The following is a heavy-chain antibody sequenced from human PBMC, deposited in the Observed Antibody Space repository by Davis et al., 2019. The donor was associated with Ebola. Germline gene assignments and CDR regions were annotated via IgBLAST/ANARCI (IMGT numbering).Heavy chain of an antibody. J-gene: IGHJ3*02. D-gene: IGHD1-26*01. V-gene: IGHV4-31*11. CDR2: IYYSGST. Sequence: PSETLSLTCAVYGGSFSVSGYYWSWIRQHPGKGLEWIGYIYYSGSTYYNPSLKSRVTISVDTSKNQFSLKLSSVTAADTAVYYCARDRGSSAAFDIWGQGTMVTVSS. CDR3: ARDRGSSAAFDI. CDR1: GGSFSVSGYY.